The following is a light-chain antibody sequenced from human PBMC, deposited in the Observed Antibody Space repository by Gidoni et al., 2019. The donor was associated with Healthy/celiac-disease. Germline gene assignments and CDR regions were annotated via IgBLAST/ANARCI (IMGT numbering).Light chain of an antibody. Sequence: DIQMTQSPSTLSASVGDRVTITCRASQSISSWLAWYQQNPGKAPKLLIYKASSLESGVPSRFSGSGSGTEFTLTISSLQPDDFATYYCQQYNSSWWTFGQRTKVEIK. V-gene: IGKV1-5*03. CDR2: KAS. J-gene: IGKJ1*01. CDR1: QSISSW. CDR3: QQYNSSWWT.